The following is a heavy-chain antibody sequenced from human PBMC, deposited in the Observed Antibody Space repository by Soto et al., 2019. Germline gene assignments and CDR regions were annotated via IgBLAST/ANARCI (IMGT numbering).Heavy chain of an antibody. CDR3: ARGGTYSDLLIRDRFDP. CDR1: GGSISNYY. J-gene: IGHJ5*02. CDR2: ISYTGRP. V-gene: IGHV4-59*01. Sequence: QVQLQESGPGLVKPSETLSLTCTVSGGSISNYYWSWIRQPPGKGLEWIGYISYTGRPNYNPSLESRVTVSVDTSKNQFSLKLSSVPAADTAIYYCARGGTYSDLLIRDRFDPWGQGTLVTVSS. D-gene: IGHD6-13*01.